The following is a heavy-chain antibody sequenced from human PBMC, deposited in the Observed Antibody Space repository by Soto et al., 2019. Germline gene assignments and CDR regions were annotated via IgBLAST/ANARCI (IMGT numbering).Heavy chain of an antibody. CDR3: AHVYGGYDNFDY. J-gene: IGHJ4*02. V-gene: IGHV2-5*02. CDR1: GFSLSTSGVG. CDR2: IYWDDDK. Sequence: QITLKESGPTLVKPTQTLTLTCTFSGFSLSTSGVGVGWIRQPPGKALEWLALIYWDDDKRYSPSLKSRLTITKDASKDQVVHTMPNMDPVDTATYYCAHVYGGYDNFDYWGQGTLVTVSS. D-gene: IGHD5-12*01.